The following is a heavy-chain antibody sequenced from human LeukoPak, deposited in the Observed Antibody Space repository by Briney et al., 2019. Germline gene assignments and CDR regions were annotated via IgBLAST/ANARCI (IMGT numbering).Heavy chain of an antibody. CDR3: TSSYGMDV. V-gene: IGHV3-49*04. Sequence: GGSLRLSCTASGLTFGDYAMSWVRQAPGKGLEWVGFIRSKAYGGTTEYAASVKGRFTISRDDSKSIAYLQMNSLKTEDTAVYYCTSSYGMDVWGQGTTVTVSS. CDR2: IRSKAYGGTT. CDR1: GLTFGDYA. J-gene: IGHJ6*02.